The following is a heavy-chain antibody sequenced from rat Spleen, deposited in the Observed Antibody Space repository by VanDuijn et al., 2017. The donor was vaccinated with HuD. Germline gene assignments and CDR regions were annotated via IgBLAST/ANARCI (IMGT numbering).Heavy chain of an antibody. V-gene: IGHV5S13*01. Sequence: EVQLVESGGGLVQPGRSLKLSCAASGFTFSNYDMAWVRQAPTKGLEWIASISTGGGNTYYRDSVKGRFTISRDNAKNTQYLQMDSLRSEDTATYYCARHNYGGYIEEFDYWGQGVMVTVSS. J-gene: IGHJ2*01. D-gene: IGHD1-11*01. CDR1: GFTFSNYD. CDR3: ARHNYGGYIEEFDY. CDR2: ISTGGGNT.